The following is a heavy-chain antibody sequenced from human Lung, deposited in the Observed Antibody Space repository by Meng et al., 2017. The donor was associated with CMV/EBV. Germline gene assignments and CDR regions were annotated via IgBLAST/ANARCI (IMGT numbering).Heavy chain of an antibody. CDR2: IYSSGSGRT. CDR3: VRAPSYDILTAYPMAFAY. D-gene: IGHD3-9*01. Sequence: GGSLRLSCAASGFTVSRNYMNWVRQTPGKGLEWVSVIYSSGSGRTKYADSVKGRFTISRDNSKNTVFLQMNSLRADDTAVYYCVRAPSYDILTAYPMAFAYWGPG. V-gene: IGHV3-53*01. J-gene: IGHJ4*02. CDR1: GFTVSRNY.